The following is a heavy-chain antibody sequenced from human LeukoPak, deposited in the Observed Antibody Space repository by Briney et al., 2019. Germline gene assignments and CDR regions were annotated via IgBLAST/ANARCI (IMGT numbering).Heavy chain of an antibody. CDR1: GGSISSNTYY. J-gene: IGHJ4*02. V-gene: IGHV4-39*01. CDR2: VYYSGST. D-gene: IGHD3-10*01. CDR3: ARHRGRYYDSGSYYYFDY. Sequence: SETLSLTCTVSGGSISSNTYYWGWIRQPPGKGLEWIGNVYYSGSTYYNPSLKSRVTISVDTSKNQFSLKLSSVTAADTAMYYCARHRGRYYDSGSYYYFDYWGQGTLVTVSS.